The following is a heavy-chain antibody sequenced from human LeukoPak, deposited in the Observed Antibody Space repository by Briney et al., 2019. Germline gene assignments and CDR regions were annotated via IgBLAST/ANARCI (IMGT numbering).Heavy chain of an antibody. CDR2: ISESGTTI. V-gene: IGHV3-48*04. D-gene: IGHD2/OR15-2a*01. CDR1: GFTFNTYN. J-gene: IGHJ6*02. CDR3: ARDRQPSSYIGMDV. Sequence: GGSLRLSCAASGFTFNTYNMNWVRQTPGKGLEWISYISESGTTIFYADSVKGRFTISRDNGKNSLSLQMNSLTAEDTAIYYCARDRQPSSYIGMDVWGQGTTVTVSS.